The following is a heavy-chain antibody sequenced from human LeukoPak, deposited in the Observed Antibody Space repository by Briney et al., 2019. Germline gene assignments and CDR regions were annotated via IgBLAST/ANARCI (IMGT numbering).Heavy chain of an antibody. Sequence: ASAKVSCKASGYTFTSYGISWVRQAPGQGLEWMGWISAYNGNTNYAQKLQGRVTMTTDTSTSTAYMELRSLRSDDTAVYYCARDLSMVRGVRPYYFDYWGQGTLVTVSS. CDR1: GYTFTSYG. CDR3: ARDLSMVRGVRPYYFDY. V-gene: IGHV1-18*01. J-gene: IGHJ4*02. CDR2: ISAYNGNT. D-gene: IGHD3-10*01.